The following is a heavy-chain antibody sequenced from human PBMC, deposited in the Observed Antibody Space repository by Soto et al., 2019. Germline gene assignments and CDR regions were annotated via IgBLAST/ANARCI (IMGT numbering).Heavy chain of an antibody. CDR2: ISGSGGST. CDR3: AREPRSSGYLVD. CDR1: GFTFSSYA. J-gene: IGHJ4*02. D-gene: IGHD3-22*01. V-gene: IGHV3-23*01. Sequence: GGSLRLSCAASGFTFSSYAMSWVRQAPGKGLEWVSAISGSGGSTYYADSVKGRFTISRDNSKNTLYLQMNSLTAADTAVYYCAREPRSSGYLVDWGQGTQVTVSS.